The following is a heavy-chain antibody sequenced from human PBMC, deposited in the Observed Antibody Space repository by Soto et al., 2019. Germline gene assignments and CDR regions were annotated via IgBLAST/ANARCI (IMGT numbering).Heavy chain of an antibody. CDR3: AADLVDYYYYYGMDV. J-gene: IGHJ6*02. D-gene: IGHD1-26*01. V-gene: IGHV1-58*01. Sequence: ASVKVSCKASGFTFTSSAVQWVRQARGQRLEWIGWIVVGSGNTNYAQKFQERVTITRDMSTSTAYMELSSLRSEDTAVYYCAADLVDYYYYYGMDVWGQGTTVTVSS. CDR1: GFTFTSSA. CDR2: IVVGSGNT.